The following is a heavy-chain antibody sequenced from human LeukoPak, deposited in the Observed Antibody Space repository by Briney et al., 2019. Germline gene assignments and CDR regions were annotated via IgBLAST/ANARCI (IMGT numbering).Heavy chain of an antibody. D-gene: IGHD3-10*01. Sequence: QPGGSLRLSCAASGFTFSSYAMSWVRQAPGKGLEWVSAISGSGGSTYYADSVKGRFTISRDNSKNTLYLQMNSLRAEDTAVYYCARSRELGSGSYDSYYFDYWGQGTLVTVSS. CDR2: ISGSGGST. CDR1: GFTFSSYA. J-gene: IGHJ4*02. V-gene: IGHV3-23*01. CDR3: ARSRELGSGSYDSYYFDY.